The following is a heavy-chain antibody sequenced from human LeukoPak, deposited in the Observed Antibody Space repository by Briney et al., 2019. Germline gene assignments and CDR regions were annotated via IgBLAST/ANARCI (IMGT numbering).Heavy chain of an antibody. J-gene: IGHJ4*02. V-gene: IGHV3-30*18. Sequence: HPGGSLRLSCAVSGFTFSYNAMHWVRQAPGKGLEWVAGILYDGSDKYYADSVKGRFTISGDNSKNTLYLQMNSLRTEDTAVYYCAKDRSRSFDYWGQGTLVTVSS. D-gene: IGHD6-13*01. CDR1: GFTFSYNA. CDR3: AKDRSRSFDY. CDR2: ILYDGSDK.